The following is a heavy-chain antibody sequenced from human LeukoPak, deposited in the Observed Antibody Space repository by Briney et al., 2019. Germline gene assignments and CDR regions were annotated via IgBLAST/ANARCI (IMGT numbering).Heavy chain of an antibody. V-gene: IGHV3-7*01. J-gene: IGHJ4*02. CDR1: GFLFNKYW. D-gene: IGHD5-24*01. CDR3: GRLRSLDQ. CDR2: IKEDDSEI. Sequence: PGGSLRPSCAASGFLFNKYWMTWVRQAPGKGLEWVANIKEDDSEIYYVDSVKGRFTISRDNAKKSLYLHMSSLRVEDTAVYFCGRLRSLDQWGQGTLVTVSS.